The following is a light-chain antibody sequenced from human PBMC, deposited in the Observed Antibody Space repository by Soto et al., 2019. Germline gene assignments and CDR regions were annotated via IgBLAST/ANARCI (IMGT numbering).Light chain of an antibody. Sequence: IHMTQSPSTLSASVGDTVTITCRASESVSSWLAWYQQKPGRAPQLLIYDASRSKTGVPPRFSGSGSGTEFTLTITHLHPDDFATYHCQQYNTLSLTFGGGTKVDIK. V-gene: IGKV1-5*01. CDR1: ESVSSW. CDR3: QQYNTLSLT. J-gene: IGKJ4*01. CDR2: DAS.